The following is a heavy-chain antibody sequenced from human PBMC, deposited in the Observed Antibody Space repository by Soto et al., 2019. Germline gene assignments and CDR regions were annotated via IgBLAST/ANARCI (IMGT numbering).Heavy chain of an antibody. D-gene: IGHD4-17*01. CDR3: AIDHLTTTVTTVGY. CDR1: GFTFSNYG. J-gene: IGHJ4*02. Sequence: QVQLVESGGGVVQPGRSLRLSCAASGFTFSNYGMHWVRQAPGKGLEWVAVISYDGSDKYYADSVKGRFTISRANSKTTLYLQMDSLRAEDTAVYYCAIDHLTTTVTTVGYWGQGTLVTVSS. CDR2: ISYDGSDK. V-gene: IGHV3-30*03.